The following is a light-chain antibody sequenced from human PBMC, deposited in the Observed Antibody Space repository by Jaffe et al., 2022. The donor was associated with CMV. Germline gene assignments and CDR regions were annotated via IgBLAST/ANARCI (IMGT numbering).Light chain of an antibody. V-gene: IGLV2-14*03. CDR1: SNDIGNYNY. J-gene: IGLJ2*01. Sequence: QSALTQPASVSGSPGQSITISCTGTSNDIGNYNYVSWYQQHPGNAPKLIIYDVRHRPSGVSDRFSGSKSGNTASLTISGLQAEDEADYHCSSFSYTSSWVLGVIFGGGTRLTVL. CDR2: DVR. CDR3: SSFSYTSSWVLGVI.